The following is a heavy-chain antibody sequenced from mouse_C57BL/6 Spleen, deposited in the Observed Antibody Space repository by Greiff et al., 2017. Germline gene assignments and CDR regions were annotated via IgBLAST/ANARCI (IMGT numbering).Heavy chain of an antibody. D-gene: IGHD3-1*01. CDR2: IYPGDGDT. CDR3: ARGGWATQRYLDV. J-gene: IGHJ1*03. CDR1: GYAFSSSW. V-gene: IGHV1-82*01. Sequence: VQLQQSGPELVKPGSSVKISCKASGYAFSSSWMNWVKQRPGKGLEWIGRIYPGDGDTNYNGKFKGKATLTADKSSSTAYMQLSSLTSEDSAVYFCARGGWATQRYLDVWGKGTTVTVSS.